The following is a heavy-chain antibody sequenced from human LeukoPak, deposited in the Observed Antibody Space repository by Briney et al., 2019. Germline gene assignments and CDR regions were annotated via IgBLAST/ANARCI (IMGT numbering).Heavy chain of an antibody. CDR2: IIPILGIA. CDR1: GGTFSSYA. D-gene: IGHD3-3*01. V-gene: IGHV1-69*04. CDR3: ARGRAVFGVVRGFDY. Sequence: SVKVSCKASGGTFSSYAISWVRQAPGQGLEWMGRIIPILGIANYAQKFQGRVTITADKSTSTAYMELSSLRSEDTAVYYCARGRAVFGVVRGFDYWGQGTLVTVSS. J-gene: IGHJ4*02.